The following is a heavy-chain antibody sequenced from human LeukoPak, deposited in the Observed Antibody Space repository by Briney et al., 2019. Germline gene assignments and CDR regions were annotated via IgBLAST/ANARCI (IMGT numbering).Heavy chain of an antibody. CDR1: GGSISSYY. CDR2: IYYSGST. V-gene: IGHV4-59*01. J-gene: IGHJ5*02. D-gene: IGHD1-26*01. CDR3: ARDRHMSGSHHHWFDP. Sequence: SETLSLTCTVSGGSISSYYWSWIRQPPGKGLEWIGYIYYSGSTNYNPSLKSRVTISVDTSKNQFSLKLSSVTAADTAVYYCARDRHMSGSHHHWFDPWGQGTLVTVSS.